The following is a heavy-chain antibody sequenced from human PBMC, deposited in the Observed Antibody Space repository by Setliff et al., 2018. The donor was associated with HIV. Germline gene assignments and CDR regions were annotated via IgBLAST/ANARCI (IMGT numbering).Heavy chain of an antibody. J-gene: IGHJ3*02. D-gene: IGHD1-1*01. CDR1: EFTFSGHW. CDR3: ARDTGWKIDI. Sequence: GGSLRLSCAASEFTFSGHWMSWVRQAPGKGLEWVANIKQDGSEKNYVGSVRGRFTISRDNAKSSLYLQMNSLRAEDTAVYYCARDTGWKIDIWGQGTMVTVSS. V-gene: IGHV3-7*03. CDR2: IKQDGSEK.